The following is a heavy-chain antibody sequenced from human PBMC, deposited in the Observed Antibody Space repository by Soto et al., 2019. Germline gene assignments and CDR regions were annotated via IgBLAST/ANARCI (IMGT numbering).Heavy chain of an antibody. J-gene: IGHJ4*02. CDR2: IWYDGSNK. Sequence: QVQLVESGGGVVQPGRSLRLSCAASGFTFSSYGMHWVRQAPGKGLEWVAAIWYDGSNKYYADSVKGRFTISRDNSKNTLYLQMNSLRAEDTAVYYCARDRAYCTNGVCYFDYWGQGTLVTVSS. V-gene: IGHV3-33*01. D-gene: IGHD2-8*01. CDR1: GFTFSSYG. CDR3: ARDRAYCTNGVCYFDY.